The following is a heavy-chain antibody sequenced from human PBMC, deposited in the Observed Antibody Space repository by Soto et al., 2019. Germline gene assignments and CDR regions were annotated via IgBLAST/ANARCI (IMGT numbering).Heavy chain of an antibody. CDR3: AKDSNGPAAQFIFDY. Sequence: PGGSLRLSCAASGFTFSSYPMSWVRQAPGKGLEWVSVLSGDSKITYYADSVKGRFTISRDNSRNTLYLQINSLRGEDTAVYYCAKDSNGPAAQFIFDYWGQGTLVTVSS. J-gene: IGHJ4*02. V-gene: IGHV3-23*01. D-gene: IGHD2-2*01. CDR1: GFTFSSYP. CDR2: LSGDSKIT.